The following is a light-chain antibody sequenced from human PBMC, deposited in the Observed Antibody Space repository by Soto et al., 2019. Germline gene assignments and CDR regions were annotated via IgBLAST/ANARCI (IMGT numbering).Light chain of an antibody. Sequence: QSALTQPASVSGSPGQSITISCTGNSSDVGGYNYVSWYQQHPGKAPKLMIYDVSNRPSGVSNRFSGSKSGNTASLTISGLQAEDEADYYCSSYTSSSTLVFGGGTKVTFL. CDR3: SSYTSSSTLV. CDR1: SSDVGGYNY. V-gene: IGLV2-14*01. CDR2: DVS. J-gene: IGLJ2*01.